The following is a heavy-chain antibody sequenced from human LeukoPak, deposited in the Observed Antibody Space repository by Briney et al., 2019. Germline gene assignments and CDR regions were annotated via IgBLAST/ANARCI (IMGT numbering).Heavy chain of an antibody. J-gene: IGHJ4*02. CDR3: VTSWNRQQRDY. CDR2: IRSDGTI. V-gene: IGHV3-69-1*01. CDR1: GFTSFNFP. Sequence: KPGGSLRLSCEASGFTSFNFPMNWVRKAPGKGLEWVSHIRSDGTITYADSVKGRFTISRDNAKQSLYLQMDTVTAEDTAVYYCVTSWNRQQRDYWGQGILVTVSS. D-gene: IGHD1-1*01.